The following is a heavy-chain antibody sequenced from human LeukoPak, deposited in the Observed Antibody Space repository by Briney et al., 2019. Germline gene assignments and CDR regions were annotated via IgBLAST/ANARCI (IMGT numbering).Heavy chain of an antibody. J-gene: IGHJ4*02. Sequence: PGGSLRLSCAASGFTFSDYYMSWIRQAPGKGLEWVAFIRYDGSNKYYADSVKGRFTISRDNSKNTLYLQMNSLRAEDTAVYYCAKDRIVGATRAFDYWGQGTLVTVSS. CDR1: GFTFSDYY. CDR3: AKDRIVGATRAFDY. V-gene: IGHV3-30*02. D-gene: IGHD1-26*01. CDR2: IRYDGSNK.